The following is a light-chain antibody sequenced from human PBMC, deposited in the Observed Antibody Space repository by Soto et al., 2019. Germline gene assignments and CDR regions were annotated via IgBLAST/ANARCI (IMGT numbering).Light chain of an antibody. CDR2: DAS. CDR3: QRYYSFPYT. CDR1: QSISYW. Sequence: DIQLTQSPSTLSASVGDRVTITCRASQSISYWLAWYHQRPGKAPNLLIYDASILESGVPSRFSGSRSGTEFTLTISNLQPDDFATYHCQRYYSFPYTFGQGTKLQIK. V-gene: IGKV1-5*01. J-gene: IGKJ2*01.